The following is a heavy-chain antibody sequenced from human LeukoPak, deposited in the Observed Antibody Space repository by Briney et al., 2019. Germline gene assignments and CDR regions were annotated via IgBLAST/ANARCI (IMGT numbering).Heavy chain of an antibody. D-gene: IGHD4-17*01. CDR3: ARTTVTRGAVFDY. Sequence: ASVKVSCKASGGTFSSYAISWVRQAPGQGLEWMGIIKPSGGSTSYAQKFQGRVTMTRDTSTSTVYVELSSLGSEDTAVYHCARTTVTRGAVFDYWGQGTLVTVSS. CDR2: IKPSGGST. V-gene: IGHV1-46*01. CDR1: GGTFSSYA. J-gene: IGHJ4*02.